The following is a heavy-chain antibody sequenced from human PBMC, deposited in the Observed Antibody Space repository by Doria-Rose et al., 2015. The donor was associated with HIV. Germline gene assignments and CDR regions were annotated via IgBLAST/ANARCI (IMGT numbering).Heavy chain of an antibody. CDR3: ARIKSSRWYHKYYFDF. CDR2: IFSDGDG. D-gene: IGHD6-13*01. J-gene: IGHJ4*02. Sequence: QITLKESGPVLVKPTEALTLTCTVSGVSLSSPGMGVSWIRQPPGKALEWLANIFSDGDGSYKTSLKSRLTISRGTSKSQVVLTMTDMDPVDTATYYCARIKSSRWYHKYYFDFWGQGTLVIVSA. CDR1: GVSLSSPGMG. V-gene: IGHV2-26*01.